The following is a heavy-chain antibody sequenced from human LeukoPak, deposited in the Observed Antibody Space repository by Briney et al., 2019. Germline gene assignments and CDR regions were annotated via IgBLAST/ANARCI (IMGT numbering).Heavy chain of an antibody. CDR1: GFTFSDYY. CDR2: ISSSGSTI. CDR3: TRDRDSNYLYYYMDV. Sequence: PGGSLRLSCAASGFTFSDYYMSWIRQAPGKGLEWVSYISSSGSTIYYADSVKGRFTISRDNAKNSLYLQMNSLRAEDTAVYYCTRDRDSNYLYYYMDVWGKGTTVTVSS. J-gene: IGHJ6*03. V-gene: IGHV3-11*04. D-gene: IGHD4-11*01.